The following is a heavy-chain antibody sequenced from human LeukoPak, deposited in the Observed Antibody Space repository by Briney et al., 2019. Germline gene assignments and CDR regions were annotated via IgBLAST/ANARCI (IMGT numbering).Heavy chain of an antibody. CDR3: ASYKVGATAFDY. V-gene: IGHV4-39*07. CDR2: IYYSGNT. D-gene: IGHD1-26*01. J-gene: IGHJ4*02. CDR1: GGSISSSSYY. Sequence: PSETLSLTCTVSGGSISSSSYYWGWIRQPPGKGLEWIGSIYYSGNTYYNPSLKSRVTISVDTSKNQFSLKLSSVTAADTAVYYCASYKVGATAFDYWGQGTLVTVSS.